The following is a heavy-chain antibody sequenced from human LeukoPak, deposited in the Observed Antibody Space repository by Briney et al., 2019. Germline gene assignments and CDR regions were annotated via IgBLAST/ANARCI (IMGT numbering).Heavy chain of an antibody. D-gene: IGHD2-2*01. CDR3: AKEGSEFSSSFLDY. CDR2: ISHDGTVK. V-gene: IGHV3-30*18. CDR1: GFTFSNYG. Sequence: PGGSLRLSCAASGFTFSNYGMKWVRQAPSKGLEWVAVISHDGTVKYYADSVKGRFTISRDDSTTTLILQMNSLRVEDTAVYFCAKEGSEFSSSFLDYWGQGTLVTVSS. J-gene: IGHJ4*02.